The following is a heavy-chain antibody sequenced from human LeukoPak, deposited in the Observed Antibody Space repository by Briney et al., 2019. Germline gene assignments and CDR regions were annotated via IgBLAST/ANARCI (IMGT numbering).Heavy chain of an antibody. V-gene: IGHV4-39*01. J-gene: IGHJ6*03. CDR3: ARRATGATQYYYMDV. Sequence: SETLSLTCTVSGGSISSSSYYWGWIRQPPGKGLEGIGSIYYSGSTYDNPSLKSRVTISVDTSKNQFSLQLSSVTAADTAVYYCARRATGATQYYYMDVWGKGTTVTISS. CDR2: IYYSGST. D-gene: IGHD6-25*01. CDR1: GGSISSSSYY.